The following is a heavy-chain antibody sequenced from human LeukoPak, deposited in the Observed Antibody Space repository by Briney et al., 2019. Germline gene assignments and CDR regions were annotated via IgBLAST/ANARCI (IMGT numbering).Heavy chain of an antibody. Sequence: GRSLRLSCAASGFTLSSYAMHWVRQAPGTGLEWVAVISYDGSNKYYADSRKGRFTICRDNSKNTLYLQMNSLRAEDTAVYYCARDGGGAAMVRGVIQYYYYYGMDVWGKGTTVTVSS. J-gene: IGHJ6*04. CDR2: ISYDGSNK. CDR1: GFTLSSYA. D-gene: IGHD3-10*01. V-gene: IGHV3-30*04. CDR3: ARDGGGAAMVRGVIQYYYYYGMDV.